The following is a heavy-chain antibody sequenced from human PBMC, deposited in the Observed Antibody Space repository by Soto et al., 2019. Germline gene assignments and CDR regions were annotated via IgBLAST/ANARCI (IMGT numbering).Heavy chain of an antibody. J-gene: IGHJ4*02. V-gene: IGHV3-30*18. CDR1: GFTFSSYG. CDR3: AKDQVLVVVVASIDY. D-gene: IGHD2-15*01. CDR2: ISYDGSNK. Sequence: GGSLRLSCAASGFTFSSYGMHWVRQAPGKGLEWVAVISYDGSNKYYADSVKGRFTISRDNSKNTLYLQMNSLRAEDTAVYYCAKDQVLVVVVASIDYWGQGTLVTVSS.